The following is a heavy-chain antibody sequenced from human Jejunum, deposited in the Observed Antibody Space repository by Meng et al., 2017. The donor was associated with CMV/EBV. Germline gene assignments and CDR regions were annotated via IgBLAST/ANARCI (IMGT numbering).Heavy chain of an antibody. J-gene: IGHJ4*02. CDR2: ILHSGST. Sequence: CAVSGGSISNSNWWSWVRQPPGKGLERIGEILHSGSTNYNPSLKSRVTISVDKSRNQFSLKLSPVTAADTAVYYCARDLTVVRGVLDHWSQGILVTVSS. CDR3: ARDLTVVRGVLDH. V-gene: IGHV4-4*02. D-gene: IGHD3-10*01. CDR1: GGSISNSNW.